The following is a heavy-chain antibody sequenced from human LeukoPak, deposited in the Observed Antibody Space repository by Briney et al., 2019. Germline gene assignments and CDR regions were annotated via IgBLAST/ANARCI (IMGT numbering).Heavy chain of an antibody. CDR3: ASGPALGAPFPY. CDR1: GYTFTGYY. J-gene: IGHJ4*02. CDR2: INPNSGGT. V-gene: IGHV1-2*02. D-gene: IGHD7-27*01. Sequence: ASVKVSCKASGYTFTGYYMHWVRQAPGQGLEWMGWINPNSGGTNYAQKFQGRVTMTRDTSISTAYMELSSLRSEDTAVYYCASGPALGAPFPYWGQGTLVTVSS.